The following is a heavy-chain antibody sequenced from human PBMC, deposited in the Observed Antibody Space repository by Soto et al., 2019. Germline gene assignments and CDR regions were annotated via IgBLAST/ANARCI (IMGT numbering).Heavy chain of an antibody. D-gene: IGHD1-1*01. V-gene: IGHV4-34*01. CDR3: ASLTTQGYYYYYGMGV. Sequence: ASETLSLTCAVYGGSFSGYYWSWIRQPPGKGLEWIGEINHSGSTNYNPSLKSRVTISVDTSKNQFSLKLSSVTAADTAVYYCASLTTQGYYYYYGMGVWGQGTTVTVSS. CDR2: INHSGST. CDR1: GGSFSGYY. J-gene: IGHJ6*02.